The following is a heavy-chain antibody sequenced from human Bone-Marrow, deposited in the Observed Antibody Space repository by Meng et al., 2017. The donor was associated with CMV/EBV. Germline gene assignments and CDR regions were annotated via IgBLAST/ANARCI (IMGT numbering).Heavy chain of an antibody. V-gene: IGHV4-39*07. CDR2: IYYSGST. Sequence: GSLRLSCTAAGGSISNTGYYWGWIRQPPGKGLEWIGSIYYSGSTYYNPSLKSRVTISVDTSKNQFSLKLSSVTAADTAVYYCARDEQLVNSVYYYYYGMDVWGQGTTVTVSS. D-gene: IGHD6-6*01. CDR1: GGSISNTGYY. J-gene: IGHJ6*02. CDR3: ARDEQLVNSVYYYYYGMDV.